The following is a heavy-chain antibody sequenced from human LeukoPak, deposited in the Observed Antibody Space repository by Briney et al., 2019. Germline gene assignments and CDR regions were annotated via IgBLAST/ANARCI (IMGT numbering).Heavy chain of an antibody. CDR3: ARGGSSRYYYYYMDV. J-gene: IGHJ6*03. CDR1: GYTFSSYG. D-gene: IGHD6-6*01. CDR2: ISAYNADT. Sequence: GASVKVSCKASGYTFSSYGISRVRQAPGQGLEWMGWISAYNADTNYAQKFQGRVTMTRDTSISTAYMELSRLRSDDTAVYYCARGGSSRYYYYYMDVWGKGTTVTVSS. V-gene: IGHV1-18*01.